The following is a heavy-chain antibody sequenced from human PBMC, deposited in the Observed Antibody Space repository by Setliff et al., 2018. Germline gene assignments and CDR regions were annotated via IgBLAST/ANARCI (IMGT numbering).Heavy chain of an antibody. CDR3: VREGVDRRSSTDYRYYMDV. Sequence: SVKVSCKASGATFSSYGISWVRQAPGQGLEWMAGTIPIFGTTEYAQKFQGRLTIITDESTNTAFMQLSSLRSDDTAVYYCVREGVDRRSSTDYRYYMDVWGEGTTVTVSS. V-gene: IGHV1-69*05. D-gene: IGHD5-12*01. CDR1: GATFSSYG. J-gene: IGHJ6*03. CDR2: TIPIFGTT.